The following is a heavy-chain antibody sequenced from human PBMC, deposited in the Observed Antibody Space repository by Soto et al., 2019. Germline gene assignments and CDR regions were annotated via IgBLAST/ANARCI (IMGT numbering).Heavy chain of an antibody. CDR1: GYTFTSYA. D-gene: IGHD6-19*01. V-gene: IGHV1-3*01. CDR3: ASSLAVAAYYYYGMDV. CDR2: ISAGNGNT. Sequence: ASVKVSCKASGYTFTSYAMHWVRQAPGQRLEWMGWISAGNGNTKYSQKFQGRVTITRDTSASTAYMELSSLRSEDTAVYYCASSLAVAAYYYYGMDVWGQGTTVTVSS. J-gene: IGHJ6*02.